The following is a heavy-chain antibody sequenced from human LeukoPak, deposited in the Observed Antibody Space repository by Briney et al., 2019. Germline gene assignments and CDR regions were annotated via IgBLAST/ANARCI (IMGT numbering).Heavy chain of an antibody. D-gene: IGHD1-7*01. Sequence: AASVTVSCKASGYTFTNSGINWVRQAPGQGLEWMGWISAYSGTTNYAQKFQGRVTMTTDTSTSTAYMELRGLRSDDTAVYYCARGGSNWNYQYYFDYWGQGTLVTVSS. J-gene: IGHJ4*02. CDR3: ARGGSNWNYQYYFDY. V-gene: IGHV1-18*01. CDR2: ISAYSGTT. CDR1: GYTFTNSG.